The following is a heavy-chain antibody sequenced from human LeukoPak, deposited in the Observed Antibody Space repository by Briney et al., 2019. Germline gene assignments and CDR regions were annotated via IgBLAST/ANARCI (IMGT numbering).Heavy chain of an antibody. V-gene: IGHV3-49*04. CDR2: IRCKTYGGAT. J-gene: IGHJ6*02. CDR1: GFTLGEYA. CDR3: TRDEVRGCTNGVCYGMDV. D-gene: IGHD2-8*01. Sequence: GGSLRLSCTASGFTLGEYAVTWVRQAPGKGLEWLGFIRCKTYGGATEYAASVKGRFTISRDDPRSIAYLQMNSLKTEDTALYYCTRDEVRGCTNGVCYGMDVWGQGTTVTVSS.